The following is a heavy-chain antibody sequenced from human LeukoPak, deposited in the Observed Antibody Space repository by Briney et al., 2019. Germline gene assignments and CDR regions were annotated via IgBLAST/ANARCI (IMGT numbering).Heavy chain of an antibody. D-gene: IGHD1-1*01. Sequence: SQTLSLTCTVSGGSISSGDYYWSWIRQPPGKGLEWIGYIYYSGSTYYNPSLKSRVTISVDTSKNQFSLKLSSVTAADTAVYYCARDAGSYWDGHPYYFDYWGQGTLVTVSS. CDR3: ARDAGSYWDGHPYYFDY. CDR1: GGSISSGDYY. V-gene: IGHV4-30-4*01. J-gene: IGHJ4*02. CDR2: IYYSGST.